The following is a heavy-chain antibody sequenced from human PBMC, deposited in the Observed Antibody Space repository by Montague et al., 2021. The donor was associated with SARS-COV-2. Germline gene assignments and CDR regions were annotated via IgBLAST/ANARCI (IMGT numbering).Heavy chain of an antibody. D-gene: IGHD3-10*01. CDR2: INHSGST. Sequence: SETLSLTCAVYGGSFSGYYWSWIRQPPGKGLEWIGEINHSGSTNYNPSLESRVTISAETSNNQFSLKLRSVTAADTAVYYCARGRRILLWFGELLSGGGYYGMDVWGQGTTVTVSS. CDR3: ARGRRILLWFGELLSGGGYYGMDV. J-gene: IGHJ6*02. CDR1: GGSFSGYY. V-gene: IGHV4-34*01.